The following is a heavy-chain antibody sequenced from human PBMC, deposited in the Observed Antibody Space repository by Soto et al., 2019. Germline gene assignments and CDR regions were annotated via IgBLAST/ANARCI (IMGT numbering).Heavy chain of an antibody. Sequence: TSAKVCCKASGGTFRSYAISWVRQAPGQGLEWMGGIIPIFGTANYAQKFQGRVTITADESTSTAYMELSSLRSEDTAVYYCASVREKEQWLVPGIYGYAFDIWGQGTMVTVSS. D-gene: IGHD6-19*01. V-gene: IGHV1-69*13. CDR1: GGTFRSYA. CDR3: ASVREKEQWLVPGIYGYAFDI. CDR2: IIPIFGTA. J-gene: IGHJ3*02.